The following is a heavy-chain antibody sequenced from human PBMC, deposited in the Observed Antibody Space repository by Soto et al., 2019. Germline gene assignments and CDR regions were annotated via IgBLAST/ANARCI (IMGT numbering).Heavy chain of an antibody. V-gene: IGHV3-30-3*01. D-gene: IGHD6-19*01. CDR3: ARAVSSGWHNFDY. J-gene: IGHJ4*02. CDR1: GFTFSSYT. Sequence: QVQLVESGGGVVQPGRSLRLSCAASGFTFSSYTMHWVRQAPGKGLEWVAVISYDGSNDYYADSVKGRFTISRDNSKNTLYLQMNSLRPEDTAVYYCARAVSSGWHNFDYWGQGTLVTVSS. CDR2: ISYDGSND.